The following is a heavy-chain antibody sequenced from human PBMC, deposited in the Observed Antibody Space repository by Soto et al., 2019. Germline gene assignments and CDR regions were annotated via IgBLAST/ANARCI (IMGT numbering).Heavy chain of an antibody. CDR2: IYYSGST. V-gene: IGHV4-31*03. CDR1: GGSISSGGYY. CDR3: AGTDIVVVPAAISLDY. D-gene: IGHD2-2*02. J-gene: IGHJ4*02. Sequence: SETLSLTCTVSGGSISSGGYYWSWIRQHPGKGLEWIGYIYYSGSTYYNPSLKSRVTISVDTSKNQFSLKLSSVTAADTAVYYCAGTDIVVVPAAISLDYWGQGTLVTVSS.